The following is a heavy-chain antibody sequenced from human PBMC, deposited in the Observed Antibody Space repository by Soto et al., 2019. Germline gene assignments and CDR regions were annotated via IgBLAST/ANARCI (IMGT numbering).Heavy chain of an antibody. V-gene: IGHV1-69*08. D-gene: IGHD5-18*01. J-gene: IGHJ6*02. Sequence: QVQLVQSGAEVKKPGSSVKVSCKASGGTFSSYTISWVRQAPGQGLEWMGRIIPILGIANYAQKFQGRVTITADXXTXTXXMELSSLRSEDTAVYYCAGDVDTAMEYYYYYGMDVWGQGTTVTVSS. CDR1: GGTFSSYT. CDR3: AGDVDTAMEYYYYYGMDV. CDR2: IIPILGIA.